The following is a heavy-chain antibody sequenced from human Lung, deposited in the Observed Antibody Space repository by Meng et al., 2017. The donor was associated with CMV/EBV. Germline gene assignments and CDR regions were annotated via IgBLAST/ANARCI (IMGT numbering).Heavy chain of an antibody. J-gene: IGHJ5*02. Sequence: QVQLVPSGAEVKKPGSSVKVSCKASGGTFSSYAISWVRQAPGQGLEWMGGIITDTGVPTYGQAFTGRFVFSLDTSVSTTYLQISSLRAEDTAVYYCARGGNFDPWGQGTLVTVSS. CDR1: GGTFSSYA. V-gene: IGHV7-4-1*02. CDR3: ARGGNFDP. D-gene: IGHD2/OR15-2a*01. CDR2: IITDTGVP.